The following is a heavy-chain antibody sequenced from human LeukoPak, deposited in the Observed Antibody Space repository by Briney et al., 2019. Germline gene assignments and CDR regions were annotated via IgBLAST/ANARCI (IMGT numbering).Heavy chain of an antibody. V-gene: IGHV4-38-2*02. CDR3: AGGSSWYSETDAFDI. J-gene: IGHJ3*02. Sequence: SETLSLTCTVSGYSISSGYSWGWIRQPPGKGLEWIGTIYHSGSTYNNPSLKSRVTISVDTSKNQFSLKLSSVTAADTAVYSCAGGSSWYSETDAFDIWGQGTMVTVSS. CDR2: IYHSGST. D-gene: IGHD6-13*01. CDR1: GYSISSGYS.